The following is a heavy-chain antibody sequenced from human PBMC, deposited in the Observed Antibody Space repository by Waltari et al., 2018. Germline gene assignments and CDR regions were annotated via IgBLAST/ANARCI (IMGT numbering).Heavy chain of an antibody. CDR3: ARIQWLALDY. CDR1: GYSISSGYY. CDR2: IYHSGST. J-gene: IGHJ4*02. Sequence: QVQLQESGPGLVKPSETLSLTCAVSGYSISSGYYWGWIRQPPGKGLEWIGSIYHSGSTYYNPSLKSRVTISVDTSKNQLSLKLRSVTAADTAVYYCARIQWLALDYWGQGTLVTVSS. V-gene: IGHV4-38-2*01. D-gene: IGHD6-19*01.